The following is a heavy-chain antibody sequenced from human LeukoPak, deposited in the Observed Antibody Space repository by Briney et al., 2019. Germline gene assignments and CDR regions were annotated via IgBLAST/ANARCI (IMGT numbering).Heavy chain of an antibody. Sequence: ASVKVSCKASGGTFISYAISWVRQAPGQGLEWMGRIIPILGIANYAQKFQGRVTITADKSTSTAYMELSSLRSEDTAVYYCARDVYSSGWYQDYWGQGTLVTVSS. D-gene: IGHD6-19*01. J-gene: IGHJ4*02. CDR2: IIPILGIA. CDR1: GGTFISYA. V-gene: IGHV1-69*04. CDR3: ARDVYSSGWYQDY.